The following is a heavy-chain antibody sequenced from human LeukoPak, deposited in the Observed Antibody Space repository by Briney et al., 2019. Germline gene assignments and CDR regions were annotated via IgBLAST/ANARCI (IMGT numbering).Heavy chain of an antibody. CDR1: GNSLSSGDNY. Sequence: SETLSLTCTVSGNSLSSGDNYWSWVRQPAGKGLEWIGRIYTSGSTNYNPSLKSRVTISGDTSENQFSLRLSSVTAADTAVYYCARASYSYDINGWVPFDYWGQGTLVTVSS. CDR3: ARASYSYDINGWVPFDY. D-gene: IGHD3-22*01. V-gene: IGHV4-61*02. J-gene: IGHJ4*02. CDR2: IYTSGST.